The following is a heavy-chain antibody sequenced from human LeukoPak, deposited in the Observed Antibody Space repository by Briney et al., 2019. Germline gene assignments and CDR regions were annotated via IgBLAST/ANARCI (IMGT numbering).Heavy chain of an antibody. CDR3: ARPSRYCSSTSCWGAFDI. CDR1: GYSFTNYG. V-gene: IGHV1-18*01. D-gene: IGHD2-2*01. CDR2: ISAYTVKT. J-gene: IGHJ3*02. Sequence: ASVKVSCKASGYSFTNYGFSWVRQAPGQGLEWMGWISAYTVKTNYAQKFQDRVTMTTNTSTSTAYMELRSLRSDDTAVYYCARPSRYCSSTSCWGAFDIWGQGTMVTVSS.